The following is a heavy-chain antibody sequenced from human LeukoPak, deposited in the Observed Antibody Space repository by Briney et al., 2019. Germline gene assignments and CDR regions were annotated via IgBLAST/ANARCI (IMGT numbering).Heavy chain of an antibody. J-gene: IGHJ4*02. CDR3: ARSGGHCSSTSCYTAGIGY. CDR1: GGSISSGGYY. V-gene: IGHV4-30-2*01. D-gene: IGHD2-2*02. CDR2: IYHSGST. Sequence: SETLSLTCTVSGGSISSGGYYWSWIRQPPGKGLEWIGYIYHSGSTYYNPSLKSRVTISVDRSKNQFSLKLSSVTAADTAVYYCARSGGHCSSTSCYTAGIGYWGQGTLVTVSS.